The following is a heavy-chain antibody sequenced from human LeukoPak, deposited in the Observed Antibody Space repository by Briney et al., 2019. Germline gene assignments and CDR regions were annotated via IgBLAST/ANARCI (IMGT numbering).Heavy chain of an antibody. CDR1: GFTFSSYS. CDR2: ISGSGHST. CDR3: AREIRSWYAAVDY. V-gene: IGHV3-23*01. D-gene: IGHD6-13*01. Sequence: PPGGSLRLSCAASGFTFSSYSMSWVRQAPGKGLEWVSVISGSGHSTYYADSVKGRFTISRDNSKNSLYLQMNSLRAEDTAVYYCAREIRSWYAAVDYWGQGTLVTVSS. J-gene: IGHJ4*02.